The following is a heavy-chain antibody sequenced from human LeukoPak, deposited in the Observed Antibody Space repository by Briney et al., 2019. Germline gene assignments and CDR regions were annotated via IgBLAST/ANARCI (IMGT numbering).Heavy chain of an antibody. CDR3: ARDLSSSSYCGMDV. Sequence: GGSLRLSCAASGFTFSSYAMHWVRQAPGKGLEWVAVISYDGSNKYYADSVKGRFTISRDNSKNTLYLQMNSLRAEDTAVYYCARDLSSSSYCGMDVWGQGTTVTVSS. V-gene: IGHV3-30-3*01. CDR1: GFTFSSYA. D-gene: IGHD6-6*01. CDR2: ISYDGSNK. J-gene: IGHJ6*02.